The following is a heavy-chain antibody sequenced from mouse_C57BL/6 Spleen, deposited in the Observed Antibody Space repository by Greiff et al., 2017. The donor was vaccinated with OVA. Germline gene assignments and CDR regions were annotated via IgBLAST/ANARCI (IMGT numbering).Heavy chain of an antibody. J-gene: IGHJ1*03. CDR3: ARWDYYGSSSHWYFDV. CDR1: GYTFTSYW. V-gene: IGHV1-69*01. D-gene: IGHD1-1*01. CDR2: IDPSDSYT. Sequence: QVQLQQPGAELVMPGASVKLSCKASGYTFTSYWMHWVKQRPGQGLEWIGEIDPSDSYTNYNQKFKGKSTLTVDKSSRTAYMQLSSLTSEDSAVYYCARWDYYGSSSHWYFDVWGTGTTVTVSS.